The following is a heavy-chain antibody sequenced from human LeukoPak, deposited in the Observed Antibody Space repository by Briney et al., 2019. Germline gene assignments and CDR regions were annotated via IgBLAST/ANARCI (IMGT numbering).Heavy chain of an antibody. CDR1: GYSVRSGFY. CDR2: IYHSGIT. D-gene: IGHD2-21*01. Sequence: SETLSLTCTVSGYSVRSGFYWGWIRQPPGKGLEWIGNIYHSGITYYTPSLKSRVTMSVDTSKNQFSLKLSSVTAADTAVYYCARAILRRIVGWAPFELSNWFDPWGQGTLVTVSS. CDR3: ARAILRRIVGWAPFELSNWFDP. J-gene: IGHJ5*02. V-gene: IGHV4-38-2*02.